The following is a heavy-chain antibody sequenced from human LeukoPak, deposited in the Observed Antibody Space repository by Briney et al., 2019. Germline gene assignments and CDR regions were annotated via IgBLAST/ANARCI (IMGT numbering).Heavy chain of an antibody. CDR2: FHYSGGT. CDR1: GGTITINTYY. CDR3: ARHVYANQIDS. D-gene: IGHD2-2*01. J-gene: IGHJ4*02. V-gene: IGHV4-39*01. Sequence: SETLSLTCAVSGGTITINTYYWAWFRQPPGRGLEWIGTFHYSGGTYYNPSFKSRVILSVDTSKNQFSLNLSSVTATDTAVYYCARHVYANQIDSWGQGVLVIASS.